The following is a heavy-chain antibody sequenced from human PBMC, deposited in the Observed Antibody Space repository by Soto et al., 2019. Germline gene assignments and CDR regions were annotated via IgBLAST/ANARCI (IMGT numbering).Heavy chain of an antibody. CDR1: GGFISGSRYY. CDR2: IHYSGST. CDR3: ARLDSGVHCISTTCYATFDY. D-gene: IGHD2-2*01. J-gene: IGHJ4*02. V-gene: IGHV4-39*01. Sequence: SETLSLTCTVSGGFISGSRYYWAWLRQSPEKGLEWIASIHYSGSTYYRTPLRSQVTISVDTAKNQFSLKLSSMTAADTAIYYCARLDSGVHCISTTCYATFDYWGQGTVVTVSS.